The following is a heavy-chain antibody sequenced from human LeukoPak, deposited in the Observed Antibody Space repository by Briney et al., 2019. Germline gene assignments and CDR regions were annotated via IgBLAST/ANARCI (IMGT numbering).Heavy chain of an antibody. CDR2: IYTSGTT. V-gene: IGHV4-4*07. CDR3: ARGKVVAGTPGQNSWDH. D-gene: IGHD6-19*01. CDR1: GGSISNYY. J-gene: IGHJ4*02. Sequence: SETLSLTCTVSGGSISNYYWNWIRQPAGKGLEWIGRIYTSGTTNYNPSLKSRVSMSVDTSKNQFSLKLSSVTAADTAVYYCARGKVVAGTPGQNSWDHWGQGTLVTVSS.